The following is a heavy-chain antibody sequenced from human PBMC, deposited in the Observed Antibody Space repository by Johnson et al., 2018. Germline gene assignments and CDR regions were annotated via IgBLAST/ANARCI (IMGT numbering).Heavy chain of an antibody. J-gene: IGHJ6*03. CDR1: GFTFNNYA. CDR3: AKIPGGMGYLFPTNYSMDV. Sequence: QVQLVQSGGGVVQPGRSLRLSCAASGFTFNNYAIHWVRQAPGKGLEWVAVISYDGSDKYYADSVKGRFTISRDNSKNTLYLQMNSLRAEDTAVYYCAKIPGGMGYLFPTNYSMDVWGKGTTVTVSS. V-gene: IGHV3-30*18. CDR2: ISYDGSDK. D-gene: IGHD3-16*01.